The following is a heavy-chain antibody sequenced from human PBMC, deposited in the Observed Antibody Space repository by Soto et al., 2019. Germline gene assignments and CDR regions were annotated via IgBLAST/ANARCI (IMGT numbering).Heavy chain of an antibody. CDR1: GFTFSIYG. Sequence: SLRLSCAASGFTFSIYGMHWVRQGPGKGLEWVAVIWYDGSNKYYADSVKGRFTISRDNSKNTLYLQMNSLRAEDTAVYYCARDAIAVADPYYFDYWGQGTLVTVSS. CDR2: IWYDGSNK. CDR3: ARDAIAVADPYYFDY. J-gene: IGHJ4*02. V-gene: IGHV3-33*01. D-gene: IGHD6-19*01.